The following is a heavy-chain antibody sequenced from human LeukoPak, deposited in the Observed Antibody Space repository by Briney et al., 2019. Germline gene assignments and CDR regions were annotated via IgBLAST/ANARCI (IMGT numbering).Heavy chain of an antibody. D-gene: IGHD2-21*02. V-gene: IGHV4-59*08. CDR3: ARRVTSNCFDP. J-gene: IGHJ5*02. CDR1: GGSISSYY. CDR2: MHYSGSS. Sequence: SETLSLTCTVSGGSISSYYWSWIRQPPGKGLEWIGYMHYSGSSNYNPSLKSRVTTSVDTSQNQFSLKLRSVTAADAAVYYCARRVTSNCFDPWGQGTLVTVTS.